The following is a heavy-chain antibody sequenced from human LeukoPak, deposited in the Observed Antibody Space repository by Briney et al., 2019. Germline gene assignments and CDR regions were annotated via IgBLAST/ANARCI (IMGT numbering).Heavy chain of an antibody. CDR2: IYYSGSI. J-gene: IGHJ6*02. V-gene: IGHV4-28*05. CDR3: ARTMSSSHTVYGMDV. D-gene: IGHD2-2*02. CDR1: GYSISSSNW. Sequence: SETLSLTCAVSGYSISSSNWWGWIRQPPGKGLEWIGYIYYSGSIYYNPSLKSRDTMSVDTSKNQFSLKLSSVTAVDTAVYYCARTMSSSHTVYGMDVWGQGTTVTVSS.